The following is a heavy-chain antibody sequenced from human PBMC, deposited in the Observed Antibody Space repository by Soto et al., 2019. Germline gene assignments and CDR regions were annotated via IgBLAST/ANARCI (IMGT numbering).Heavy chain of an antibody. CDR3: ARGWGYDSNDYYYAY. Sequence: QVQLVQSGAEVRKPGSSVKVSCKASGGTFSRHAISWVRQAPGQGLEWMGGIIPIFGTANHAQKFQGRVTISAEESTSRVYRELSSLRSEDTAMYYCARGWGYDSNDYYYAYWGQGTLVIVSS. D-gene: IGHD3-22*01. J-gene: IGHJ4*02. V-gene: IGHV1-69*01. CDR1: GGTFSRHA. CDR2: IIPIFGTA.